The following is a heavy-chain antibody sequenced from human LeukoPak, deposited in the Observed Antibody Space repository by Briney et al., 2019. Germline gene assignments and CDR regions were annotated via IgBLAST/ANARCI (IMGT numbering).Heavy chain of an antibody. Sequence: SETLSLTCTVSGGSISSGDYYWSWIRQPAGKGLEWIGRIYTSGSTNYNPSLKSRVTISVDTSKNQFSLKLSSVTAADTAVYYCARGGYGSGFDYWGQGTLVTVSS. V-gene: IGHV4-61*02. CDR1: GGSISSGDYY. J-gene: IGHJ4*02. CDR3: ARGGYGSGFDY. CDR2: IYTSGST. D-gene: IGHD3-10*01.